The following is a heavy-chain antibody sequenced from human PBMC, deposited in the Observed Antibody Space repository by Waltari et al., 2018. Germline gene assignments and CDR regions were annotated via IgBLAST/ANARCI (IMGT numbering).Heavy chain of an antibody. V-gene: IGHV1-8*01. CDR1: GYTFTSYD. J-gene: IGHJ4*02. CDR3: ATGRQQLTS. CDR2: MNPNSGNT. Sequence: QVQLVQSGAEVKKPGSSVKVSCKASGYTFTSYDINWVRQATGQGLEWMGWMNPNSGNTGYAEKFQGRVTITADTSTDTAYMELSSLRSEDTAGYYCATGRQQLTSWGQGTLVTVSS. D-gene: IGHD6-13*01.